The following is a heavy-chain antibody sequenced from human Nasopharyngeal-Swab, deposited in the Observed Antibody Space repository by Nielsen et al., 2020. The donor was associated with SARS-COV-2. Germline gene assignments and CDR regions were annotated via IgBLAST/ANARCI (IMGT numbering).Heavy chain of an antibody. J-gene: IGHJ6*02. D-gene: IGHD6-19*01. CDR2: ISSSSSTI. V-gene: IGHV3-48*02. CDR1: GFTFSNAW. CDR3: ASKAYSSGWTVDYYGMDV. Sequence: ETLSLTCAASGFTFSNAWMNWVRQAPGKGLEWVSYISSSSSTIYYADSVKGRFTISRDNAKNSLYLQMNSLRDEDTAVYYCASKAYSSGWTVDYYGMDVWGQGTTVTVSS.